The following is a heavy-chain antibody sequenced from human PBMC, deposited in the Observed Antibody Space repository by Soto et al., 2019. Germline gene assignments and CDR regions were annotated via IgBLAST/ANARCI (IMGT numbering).Heavy chain of an antibody. CDR2: IIPIFGTA. J-gene: IGHJ6*02. CDR3: ASSTAVYYDFWSGYYDYYYGMDV. Sequence: ASVKVSCKASGGTSSSYAISWVRQAPGQGLEWMGGIIPIFGTANYAQKFQGRVTITADESTSTAYMELSSLRSEDTAVYYCASSTAVYYDFWSGYYDYYYGMDVCGQGTPVTVYS. CDR1: GGTSSSYA. D-gene: IGHD3-3*01. V-gene: IGHV1-69*13.